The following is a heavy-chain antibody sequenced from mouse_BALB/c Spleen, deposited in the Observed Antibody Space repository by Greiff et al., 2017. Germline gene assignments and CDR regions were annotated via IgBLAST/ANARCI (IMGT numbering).Heavy chain of an antibody. V-gene: IGHV5-12-1*01. CDR3: ARHIGITTGAMDY. CDR1: GFTFSSYD. D-gene: IGHD2-4*01. Sequence: EVQLVESGGGLVQPGGSRKLSCAASGFTFSSYDMSWVRQTPEKRLEWVAYISSGGGSTYYPDTVKGRFTISRDNAKNTLYLQMSSLKSEDTAMYYCARHIGITTGAMDYWGQGTSVTVSS. CDR2: ISSGGGST. J-gene: IGHJ4*01.